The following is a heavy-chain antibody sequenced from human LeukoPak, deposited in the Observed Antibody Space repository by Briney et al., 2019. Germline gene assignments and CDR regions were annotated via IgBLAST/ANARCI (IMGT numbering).Heavy chain of an antibody. V-gene: IGHV1-18*01. CDR2: ISAYNGNT. D-gene: IGHD5-18*01. CDR1: GYTFTSYG. Sequence: GASVKVSCKASGYTFTSYGISWVRQAPGQGLEWMGWISAYNGNTNYAQKLQGRVTMTTDTSTSTAYMELRSLRSDDTAVYYCAREFLVDTAMVKFDYWGQGTLVTVSS. CDR3: AREFLVDTAMVKFDY. J-gene: IGHJ4*02.